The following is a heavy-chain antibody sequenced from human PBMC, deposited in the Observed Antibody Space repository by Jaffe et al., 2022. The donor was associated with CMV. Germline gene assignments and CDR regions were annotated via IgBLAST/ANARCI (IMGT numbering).Heavy chain of an antibody. CDR1: GFTFDDYA. CDR2: ISWNSGSI. CDR3: AKDSSSWTYYYYGMDV. D-gene: IGHD6-13*01. V-gene: IGHV3-9*01. J-gene: IGHJ6*02. Sequence: EVQLVESGGGLVQPGRSLRLSCAASGFTFDDYAMHWVRQAPGKGLEWVSGISWNSGSIGYADSVKGRFTISRDNAKNSLYLQMNSLRAEDTALYYCAKDSSSWTYYYYGMDVWGQGTTVTVSS.